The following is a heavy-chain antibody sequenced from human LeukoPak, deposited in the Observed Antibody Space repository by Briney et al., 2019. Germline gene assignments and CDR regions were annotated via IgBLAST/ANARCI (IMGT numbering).Heavy chain of an antibody. Sequence: ASVKVSCKASGYTFTSYDINWVRQAPGQGPEWMGWVNPKTGNTGYKQTFQARVTITRDTSLSAAYMELCSLTSADTAVYFCARGLPLGYCTYGVCYPPKHFDLWGQGTLVTVSS. D-gene: IGHD2-8*01. J-gene: IGHJ4*02. CDR3: ARGLPLGYCTYGVCYPPKHFDL. V-gene: IGHV1-8*03. CDR1: GYTFTSYD. CDR2: VNPKTGNT.